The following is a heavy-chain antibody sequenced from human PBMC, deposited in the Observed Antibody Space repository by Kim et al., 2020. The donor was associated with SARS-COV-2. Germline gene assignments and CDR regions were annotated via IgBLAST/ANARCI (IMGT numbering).Heavy chain of an antibody. CDR2: LGGDGAT. J-gene: IGHJ4*02. CDR3: VKDIFHWQHDF. V-gene: IGHV3-23*01. Sequence: GGSLRLSCAASGYIFNNNAMTWVRQAPGRGLEWVSSLGGDGATWYANSVKGRFTISRDKSKNTLYLQMTGLRAEDTAVYFCVKDIFHWQHDFWGQGTQGT. CDR1: GYIFNNNA. D-gene: IGHD3-9*01.